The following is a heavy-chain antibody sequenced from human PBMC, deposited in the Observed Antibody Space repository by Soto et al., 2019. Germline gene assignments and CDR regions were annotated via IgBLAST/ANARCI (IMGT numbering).Heavy chain of an antibody. CDR1: GYTFTSYG. Sequence: ASVKVSCKASGYTFTSYGISWVRQAPGQGLEWMGWISAYNGNTNYAQKPQGRVTMTTDTSTSTAYMELRSLRSDDTAVYYCARVERYSSVWYFDLWGRGTLVTVSS. V-gene: IGHV1-18*01. CDR3: ARVERYSSVWYFDL. D-gene: IGHD6-25*01. J-gene: IGHJ2*01. CDR2: ISAYNGNT.